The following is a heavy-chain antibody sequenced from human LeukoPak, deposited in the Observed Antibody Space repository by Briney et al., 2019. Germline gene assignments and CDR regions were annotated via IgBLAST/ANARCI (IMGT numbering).Heavy chain of an antibody. Sequence: PGGSLRLSCAASGFTFSNYGMHWVRQAPGKGLEWVAVISYDGSSKSYADSVNGRFTISRDSSGNTLYLQMNSLRAEDTAVYYCARRTAASGRVYYAMDVWGQGTTVTVSS. CDR1: GFTFSNYG. J-gene: IGHJ6*02. V-gene: IGHV3-30*03. CDR3: ARRTAASGRVYYAMDV. D-gene: IGHD6-13*01. CDR2: ISYDGSSK.